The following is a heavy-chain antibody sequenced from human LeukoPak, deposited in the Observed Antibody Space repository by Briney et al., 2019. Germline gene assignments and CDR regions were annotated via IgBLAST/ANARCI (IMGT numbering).Heavy chain of an antibody. CDR1: GFSLSTNGGG. J-gene: IGHJ6*03. CDR3: ARHYYQRGEAYYCVDV. V-gene: IGHV2-5*01. CDR2: IYWNDYK. Sequence: SGPTLVNPTQTLTLTCTFSGFSLSTNGGGVGWIRQPPGKALEWLAVIYWNDYKSYSPSLKSRLTLTKDTSKTQVVLTMTNMDPVDTATYYCARHYYQRGEAYYCVDVWGNGTTVIISS. D-gene: IGHD3-10*01.